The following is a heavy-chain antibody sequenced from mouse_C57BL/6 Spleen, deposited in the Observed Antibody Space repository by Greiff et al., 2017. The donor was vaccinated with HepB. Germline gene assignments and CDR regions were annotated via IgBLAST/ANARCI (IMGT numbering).Heavy chain of an antibody. CDR3: AREGVYDYPHYYAMDY. V-gene: IGHV1-72*01. J-gene: IGHJ4*01. CDR2: IDPNSGGT. CDR1: GYTFTSYW. Sequence: QVHVKQPGAELVKPGASVKLSCKASGYTFTSYWMHWVKQRPGRGLEWIGRIDPNSGGTKYNEKFKSKATLTVDKPSSTAYMQLSSLTSEDSAVYYCAREGVYDYPHYYAMDYWGQGTSVTVSS. D-gene: IGHD2-4*01.